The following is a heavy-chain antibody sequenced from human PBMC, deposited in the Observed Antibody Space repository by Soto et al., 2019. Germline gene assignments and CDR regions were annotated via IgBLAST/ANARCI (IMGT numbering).Heavy chain of an antibody. Sequence: SETLSLTCAVYGGSFSGYYWSWIRQPPGKGLEWIGEINHSGSTNYNPSLKSRVTISVDTSKNQFSLKLSSVTAADTAVYYCASLTSHIVGADLNDYWGQGTLVTVSS. CDR1: GGSFSGYY. CDR2: INHSGST. V-gene: IGHV4-34*01. CDR3: ASLTSHIVGADLNDY. J-gene: IGHJ4*02. D-gene: IGHD1-26*01.